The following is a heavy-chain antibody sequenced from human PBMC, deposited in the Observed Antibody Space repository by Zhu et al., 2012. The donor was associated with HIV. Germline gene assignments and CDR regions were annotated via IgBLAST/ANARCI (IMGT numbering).Heavy chain of an antibody. CDR3: AKGAGGEYLAFFDY. CDR2: INWNSRKV. CDR1: GLIFNDYA. D-gene: IGHD2/OR15-2a*01. Sequence: EIQLVESGGGLVQPGGSLRLSCAASGLIFNDYAMHWLRQAPGKGLEWVSGINWNSRKVGYADSVRGRFTISRDIARNSVVLEMKTVRPEDTALYYRAKGAGGEYLAFFDYWGQGSPVTVSS. V-gene: IGHV3-9*01. J-gene: IGHJ4*02.